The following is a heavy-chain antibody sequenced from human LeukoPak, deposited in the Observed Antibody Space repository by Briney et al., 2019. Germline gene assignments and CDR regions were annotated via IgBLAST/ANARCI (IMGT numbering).Heavy chain of an antibody. CDR1: GGSISSGDYY. Sequence: SQTLSLTCTVSGGSISSGDYYWSWIRQPPGEGLEWIGYIYYSGTTYYNPSLKSRVTISVDTSKNQFSLKLSSVTAADTAVYYCAREAGSGYYFFDYWGQGTLVTVSS. J-gene: IGHJ4*02. CDR3: AREAGSGYYFFDY. D-gene: IGHD3-22*01. V-gene: IGHV4-30-4*01. CDR2: IYYSGTT.